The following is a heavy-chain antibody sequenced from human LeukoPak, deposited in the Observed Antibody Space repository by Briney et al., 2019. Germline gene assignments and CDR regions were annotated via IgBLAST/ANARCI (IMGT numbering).Heavy chain of an antibody. V-gene: IGHV4-34*01. D-gene: IGHD2-2*01. CDR1: GGSFSGYY. Sequence: SETLSLTCAVYGGSFSGYYWSWIRQPPGKGLEWIGEINHSGSTNYNPSLKSRVTISVDTSKNQFSLKLSSVTAADTAVYYCARSYGSTSWFDPRGQGTLVTVSS. CDR2: INHSGST. CDR3: ARSYGSTSWFDP. J-gene: IGHJ5*02.